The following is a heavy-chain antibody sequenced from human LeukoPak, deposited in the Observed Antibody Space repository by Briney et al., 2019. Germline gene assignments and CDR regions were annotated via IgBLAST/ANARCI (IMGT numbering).Heavy chain of an antibody. CDR2: IYYSGST. Sequence: SETLSLTCTVSRGSISSSAYYWGWIRQSPGKGLEWIGSIYYSGSTYYNPSLESRVTMSVDTSKNQFSLKLSSVTAADTAVYFCATVLLSSGGYCSGTSCSPFDCWGQGTLVIVSS. V-gene: IGHV4-39*01. J-gene: IGHJ4*02. CDR1: RGSISSSAYY. CDR3: ATVLLSSGGYCSGTSCSPFDC. D-gene: IGHD2-2*01.